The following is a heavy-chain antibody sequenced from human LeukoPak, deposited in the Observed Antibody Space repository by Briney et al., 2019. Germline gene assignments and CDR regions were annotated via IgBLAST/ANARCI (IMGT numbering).Heavy chain of an antibody. CDR3: ATVGVGWVAFEY. Sequence: GRSLRLSCAASGFMFSHSAMTWVRQTPGKGLEWVSGISLSGGATYYAGSAKGRFTISRDNSKNTLYLQMNSLRSDDTAVYYCATVGVGWVAFEYWGQGALVTVSS. CDR2: ISLSGGAT. V-gene: IGHV3-23*01. CDR1: GFMFSHSA. J-gene: IGHJ4*02. D-gene: IGHD3-16*01.